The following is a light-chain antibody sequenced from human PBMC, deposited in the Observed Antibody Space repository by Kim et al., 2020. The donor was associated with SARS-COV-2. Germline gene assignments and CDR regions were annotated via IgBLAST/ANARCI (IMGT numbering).Light chain of an antibody. CDR1: FSDIGDYND. CDR2: DVN. V-gene: IGLV2-14*03. CDR3: SSYTSTTTVDV. Sequence: RSVTNSCTGTFSDIGDYNDVSWYQQHPGKAPTLILYDVNERPSGVSNRFSGSKSGNTASLTISGLQAEDEADYYCSSYTSTTTVDVFGLGPRSPS. J-gene: IGLJ1*01.